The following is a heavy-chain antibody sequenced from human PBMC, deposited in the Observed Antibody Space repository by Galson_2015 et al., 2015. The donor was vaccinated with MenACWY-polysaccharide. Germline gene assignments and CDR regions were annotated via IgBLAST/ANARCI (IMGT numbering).Heavy chain of an antibody. CDR2: ISYDASNK. Sequence: SLRLSCAASGFTFNSYAMHWVRQAPGKGLEWVAVISYDASNKYYADSVDGRFTISRDNSKNTLYLQMNSLGAEDTAVYYCARDYCSRTSCSGMDVWGQGTTVTDSS. CDR1: GFTFNSYA. D-gene: IGHD2-2*01. CDR3: ARDYCSRTSCSGMDV. V-gene: IGHV3-30-3*01. J-gene: IGHJ6*02.